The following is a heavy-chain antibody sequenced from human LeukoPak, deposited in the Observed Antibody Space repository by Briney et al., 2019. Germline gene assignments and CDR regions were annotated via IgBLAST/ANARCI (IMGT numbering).Heavy chain of an antibody. CDR3: ARGLIDIVVVPAAYDAFDI. CDR2: IIPIFGTA. D-gene: IGHD2-2*01. Sequence: SVKVSCKASGGTFSSYAISWVRQAPGQGLGWMGGIIPIFGTANYAQKFQGRVTITTDESTSTAYMELSSLRSEDTAVYYCARGLIDIVVVPAAYDAFDIWGQGTMVTVSS. J-gene: IGHJ3*02. V-gene: IGHV1-69*05. CDR1: GGTFSSYA.